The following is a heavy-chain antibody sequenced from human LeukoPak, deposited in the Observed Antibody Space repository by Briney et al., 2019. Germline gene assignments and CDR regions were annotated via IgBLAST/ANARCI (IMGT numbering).Heavy chain of an antibody. Sequence: PSETLSLTCAVYGGSFSGYYWSWIRQPPGKGLEWIGEINHSGSTNYNPPLKSRVTISVDTSKNQFSLKLSSVTAADTAVYYCARGLLLWFGDGYYFDYWGQGTLVTVSS. D-gene: IGHD3-10*01. CDR1: GGSFSGYY. CDR3: ARGLLLWFGDGYYFDY. V-gene: IGHV4-34*01. CDR2: INHSGST. J-gene: IGHJ4*02.